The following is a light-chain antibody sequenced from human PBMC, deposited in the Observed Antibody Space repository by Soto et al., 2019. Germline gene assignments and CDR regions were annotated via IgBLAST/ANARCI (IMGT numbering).Light chain of an antibody. V-gene: IGKV1-5*03. CDR3: QQYNSYPKT. CDR1: QSISSL. CDR2: KAS. J-gene: IGKJ1*01. Sequence: DIQMTPSPSTLSASVGDRVTITCRASQSISSLLAWYQQKPGKAPKLLIYKASSLESGAPSRFSGSGSGTEFTLTISSLQPDYFANYYCQQYNSYPKTFGQGTKVEIK.